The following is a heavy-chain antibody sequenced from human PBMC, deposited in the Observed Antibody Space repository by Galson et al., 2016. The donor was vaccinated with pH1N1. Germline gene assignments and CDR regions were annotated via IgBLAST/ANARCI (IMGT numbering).Heavy chain of an antibody. V-gene: IGHV4-61*01. D-gene: IGHD3-3*01. CDR1: GGSVSSGHYY. CDR3: AREWTSDFWGGYFDS. J-gene: IGHJ4*02. Sequence: SETLSLTCNVSGGSVSSGHYYWSWLRQFPGKGLEWIGYSFYSGTTKYNPSLENRVVISLDTSKNQCTLKLTSVSAADTAVDYCAREWTSDFWGGYFDSWGQGILVTVSS. CDR2: SFYSGTT.